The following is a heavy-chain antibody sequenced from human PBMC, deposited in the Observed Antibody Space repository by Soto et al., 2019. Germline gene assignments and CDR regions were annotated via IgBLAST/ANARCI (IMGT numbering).Heavy chain of an antibody. CDR1: GYIFTGHY. CDR3: ARLAAAGTSFDY. D-gene: IGHD6-13*01. Sequence: ASVKVSCKASGYIFTGHYTHWVRQAPGQGLEWMGWINPNSGDTNYAQKFQGWVAMTRDTSITTAYMELTRLKSDDTAVYYCARLAAAGTSFDYWGQGTPVTVS. V-gene: IGHV1-2*04. J-gene: IGHJ4*02. CDR2: INPNSGDT.